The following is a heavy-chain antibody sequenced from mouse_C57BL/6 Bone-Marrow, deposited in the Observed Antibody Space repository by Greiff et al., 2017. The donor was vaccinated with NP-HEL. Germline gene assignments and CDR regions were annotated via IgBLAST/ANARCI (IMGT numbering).Heavy chain of an antibody. Sequence: QVQLQQSGAELVKPGASVKLSCKASGYTFTTYPIEWVKQNHGQSLEWIGNFHPYNDDTEYNEKFKNKATLTVEKSSSTVYLELSRITSYDSSVYYCARGGNYWYYFDYWGQGTALTVSS. J-gene: IGHJ2*01. D-gene: IGHD2-1*01. V-gene: IGHV1-47*01. CDR1: GYTFTTYP. CDR3: ARGGNYWYYFDY. CDR2: FHPYNDDT.